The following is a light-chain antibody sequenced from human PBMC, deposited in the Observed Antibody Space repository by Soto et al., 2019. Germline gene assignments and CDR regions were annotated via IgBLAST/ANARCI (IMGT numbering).Light chain of an antibody. V-gene: IGKV3-11*01. J-gene: IGKJ2*01. CDR2: DAS. CDR3: QQRGNLYT. Sequence: EIVLRQSPATLSLSLGDRATLSCRASQSVGDYLAWYQQQPGQPPRLLISDASNRAAGIPARFSGSGSGTDFTLTISSLEPEDFAVYYCQQRGNLYTFGQGTKLEIK. CDR1: QSVGDY.